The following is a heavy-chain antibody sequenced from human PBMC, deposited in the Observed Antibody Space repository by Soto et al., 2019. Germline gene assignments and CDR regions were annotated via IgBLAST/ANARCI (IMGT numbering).Heavy chain of an antibody. D-gene: IGHD2-21*01. CDR3: ARGTVVKVLGAFDI. J-gene: IGHJ3*02. CDR1: GGSISSDNYY. CDR2: IYDSEST. Sequence: QVQLQESGPGLVKPSQTLSLTCTVSGGSISSDNYYWNWIRQHPGEGLEWVGYIYDSESTYYNPSLKRRLTISVATSKNQFSLKLTSVTAADTAVYYCARGTVVKVLGAFDIWGQGTMVSVSS. V-gene: IGHV4-31*03.